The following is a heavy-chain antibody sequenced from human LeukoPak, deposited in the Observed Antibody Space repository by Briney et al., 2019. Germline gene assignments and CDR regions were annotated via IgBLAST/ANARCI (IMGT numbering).Heavy chain of an antibody. Sequence: GGSLRLSCAGSGFIFNSHWMTWVRQAPGMGLEWVGNIRQDGDEKFYADSVRGRFTISRDNAKNSLYLHLNSLRAEDTAIFYCARVRTEWYIDLWGRGTLVTVSP. CDR2: IRQDGDEK. J-gene: IGHJ2*01. V-gene: IGHV3-7*01. D-gene: IGHD2-8*02. CDR3: ARVRTEWYIDL. CDR1: GFIFNSHW.